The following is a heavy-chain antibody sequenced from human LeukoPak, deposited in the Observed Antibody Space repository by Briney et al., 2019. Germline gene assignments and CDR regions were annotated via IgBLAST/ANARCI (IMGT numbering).Heavy chain of an antibody. J-gene: IGHJ6*02. V-gene: IGHV3-48*03. CDR3: ARDSLSDGMDV. Sequence: GGSPRLSCAASGFTFSSYEMNWVRQAPGKGLEWVSYITTSGSTIYYADSVKGRFTISRDNAKNSLYLQMNSLRAEDTAVYYCARDSLSDGMDVWGQGTPVTVSS. CDR2: ITTSGSTI. CDR1: GFTFSSYE.